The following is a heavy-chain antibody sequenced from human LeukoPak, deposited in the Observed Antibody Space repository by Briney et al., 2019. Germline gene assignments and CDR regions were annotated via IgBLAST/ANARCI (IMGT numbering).Heavy chain of an antibody. Sequence: ASVKVSCKDPGYTFTTYGGNSGSQAPGQGLEWMGWISAYSGHTNYAQKFQGRVTMTRDTSTTTVYMEMRSLRSDDTAVVYCARGYDDNSRCFGYWGQGTLVTVPS. CDR2: ISAYSGHT. CDR1: GYTFTTYG. J-gene: IGHJ4*02. V-gene: IGHV1-18*01. CDR3: ARGYDDNSRCFGY. D-gene: IGHD5-12*01.